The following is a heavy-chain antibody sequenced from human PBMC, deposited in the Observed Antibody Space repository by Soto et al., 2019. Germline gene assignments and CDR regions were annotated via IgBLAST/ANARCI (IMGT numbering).Heavy chain of an antibody. V-gene: IGHV4-59*01. CDR2: IYYSGST. CDR3: ARSQWGLHLDY. Sequence: AETLSLTCTVSGGSISSYYWSWIRQPPGKGLEWIGYIYYSGSTNYNPSLKSRVTISVDTSKNQFSLKLSSVTAADTAVYYCARSQWGLHLDYWGQGTLVTVSS. J-gene: IGHJ4*02. CDR1: GGSISSYY. D-gene: IGHD6-19*01.